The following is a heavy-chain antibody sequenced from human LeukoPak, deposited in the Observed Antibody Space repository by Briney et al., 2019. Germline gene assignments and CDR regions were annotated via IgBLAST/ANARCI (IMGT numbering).Heavy chain of an antibody. Sequence: SVKVSCKASGGTFSSYAISWVRQAPGQGLEWMGRIIPIFGTANYAQKFQGRVTITTDESTSTAYMELSSLRSEDTAVYYCARENLWQGYDILTGYFGNNWFDPWGQGTPVTVSS. CDR3: ARENLWQGYDILTGYFGNNWFDP. V-gene: IGHV1-69*05. D-gene: IGHD3-9*01. CDR2: IIPIFGTA. CDR1: GGTFSSYA. J-gene: IGHJ5*02.